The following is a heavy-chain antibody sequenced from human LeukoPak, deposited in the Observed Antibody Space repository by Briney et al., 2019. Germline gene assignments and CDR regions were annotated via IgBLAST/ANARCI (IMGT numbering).Heavy chain of an antibody. V-gene: IGHV1-18*01. J-gene: IGHJ4*02. Sequence: ASVKVSCKASGYTFTSYGISWVRQAPGQGLEWMGWISAYNGNTNYAQKLQGRVTMTTDTSTNTAYMELRSLRSDDTAVYYCARVSVGLLLHPEVDYWGQGTLVTVSS. D-gene: IGHD3-22*01. CDR3: ARVSVGLLLHPEVDY. CDR2: ISAYNGNT. CDR1: GYTFTSYG.